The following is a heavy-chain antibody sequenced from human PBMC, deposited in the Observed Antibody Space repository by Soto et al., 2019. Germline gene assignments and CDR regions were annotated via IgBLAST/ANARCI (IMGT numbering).Heavy chain of an antibody. V-gene: IGHV1-69*01. CDR3: ARQNRDTPMVPFDV. CDR2: LVPQLGTQ. J-gene: IGHJ4*02. CDR1: RGTFNRYA. Sequence: QVQLVQSGAEVKKPGSSVKVSCLASRGTFNRYAINWVRQAPGHGLGWLGALVPQLGTQNYAQKFQDRVTIVADESTNTTSMELRVLTSDDTAVYYCARQNRDTPMVPFDVWGQGTLVTVSS. D-gene: IGHD5-18*01.